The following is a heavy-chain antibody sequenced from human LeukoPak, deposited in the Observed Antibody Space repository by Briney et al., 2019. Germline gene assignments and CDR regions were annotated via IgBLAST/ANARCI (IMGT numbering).Heavy chain of an antibody. V-gene: IGHV3-74*01. CDR1: GFTFSSYW. D-gene: IGHD3-9*01. Sequence: GASLRLSCAASGFTFSSYWMHWVRQVPGKGLVWVSRINTDGSTTSYADSVKGRFTISRDNAKNTLYLQMNSLRAEDTGVYYCTIDLTGPFDDWGQGTLVTVSS. CDR2: INTDGSTT. CDR3: TIDLTGPFDD. J-gene: IGHJ4*02.